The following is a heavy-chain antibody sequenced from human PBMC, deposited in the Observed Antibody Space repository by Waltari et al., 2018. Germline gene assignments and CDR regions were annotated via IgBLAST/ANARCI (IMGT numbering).Heavy chain of an antibody. CDR1: GYTFTGYY. V-gene: IGHV1-2*06. D-gene: IGHD4-17*01. CDR3: ARGGYGDSDDWYFDL. CDR2: INPNSGGT. Sequence: EVKKPGASVKVSCKASGYTFTGYYMHWVRQAPGQGLEWMGRINPNSGGTNYAQKFQGRVTMTRDTSISTAYMELSRLRSDDTAVYYCARGGYGDSDDWYFDLWGRGTLVTVSS. J-gene: IGHJ2*01.